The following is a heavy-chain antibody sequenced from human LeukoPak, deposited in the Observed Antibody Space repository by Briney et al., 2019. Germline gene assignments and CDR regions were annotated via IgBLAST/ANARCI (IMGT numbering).Heavy chain of an antibody. J-gene: IGHJ4*02. D-gene: IGHD2-2*01. V-gene: IGHV4-34*01. CDR1: GGAFSNYF. CDR2: INDSGST. Sequence: SETLSLTCAVSGGAFSNYFWTWIRQPPGKGLEWIAEINDSGSTNYNSSLRSRVAISLDTSKNQFSLSLTSVTAADTAVYYCARGQYCSTTTCYSARRYFDFWGQGTLVTVSS. CDR3: ARGQYCSTTTCYSARRYFDF.